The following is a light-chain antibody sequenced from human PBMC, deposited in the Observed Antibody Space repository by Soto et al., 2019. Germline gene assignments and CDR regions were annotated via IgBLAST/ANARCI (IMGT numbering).Light chain of an antibody. CDR3: SSYANTNNFV. CDR1: RTDIGGYGH. J-gene: IGLJ1*01. Sequence: QSVLTQPASVPGSPGQSITISCTGTRTDIGGYGHVSWYQQHPGKAPKLMIYEVTRRPSGVPDRFSGSKSGNTASLTVSGLQAEDEADYYCSSYANTNNFVFGTGTKVT. V-gene: IGLV2-8*01. CDR2: EVT.